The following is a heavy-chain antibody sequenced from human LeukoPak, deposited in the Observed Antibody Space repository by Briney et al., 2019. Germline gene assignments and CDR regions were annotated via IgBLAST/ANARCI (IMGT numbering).Heavy chain of an antibody. CDR3: AAERGDSTWYNGLDP. J-gene: IGHJ5*02. CDR1: GDSMTNYY. V-gene: IGHV4-59*01. CDR2: VYHTGST. Sequence: PSETLSLTCSVSGDSMTNYYWSWIRQPPGKALEWIGYVYHTGSTNYNPSLSSRLRISIDLSKNQFSLNLRFVTAADTAVYYCAAERGDSTWYNGLDPWGPGAPVTVSP. D-gene: IGHD3-10*01.